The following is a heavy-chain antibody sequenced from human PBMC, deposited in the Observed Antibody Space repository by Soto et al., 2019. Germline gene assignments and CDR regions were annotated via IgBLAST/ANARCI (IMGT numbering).Heavy chain of an antibody. J-gene: IGHJ5*02. D-gene: IGHD3-10*01. CDR1: GFVFDEYA. Sequence: EVQLVQSGGGLVQPGRSLRLSCAASGFVFDEYAMYWVRQAPGKGLEWVASISLDSKTIVYADSVRGRFTISRDNAQSSRFLQMNSLRIEDTAFYYCAKGGSFDPWGQGTLVAVS. CDR2: ISLDSKTI. V-gene: IGHV3-9*01. CDR3: AKGGSFDP.